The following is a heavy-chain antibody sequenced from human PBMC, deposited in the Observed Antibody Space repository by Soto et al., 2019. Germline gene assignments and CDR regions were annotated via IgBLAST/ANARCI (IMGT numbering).Heavy chain of an antibody. Sequence: QVQLVQSVAEVKKPGSSVKVSCKASGGTFSSYAISWVRQAPGQVLEWMGGIIPIFGTANYAQKFQGRVTITADESTSTDYMERSSLRSEDTAVYYCARVGQWLVQGAFDIWGQGTMVTVSS. J-gene: IGHJ3*02. CDR2: IIPIFGTA. CDR1: GGTFSSYA. D-gene: IGHD6-19*01. V-gene: IGHV1-69*01. CDR3: ARVGQWLVQGAFDI.